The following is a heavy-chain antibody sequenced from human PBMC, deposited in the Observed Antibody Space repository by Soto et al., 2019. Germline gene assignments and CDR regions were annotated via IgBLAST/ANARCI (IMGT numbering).Heavy chain of an antibody. CDR3: ARMRLNETRCSGGRCYWFDY. CDR1: GGTFSSYA. J-gene: IGHJ4*02. D-gene: IGHD2-15*01. CDR2: IIPIFGTA. Sequence: GASVKVSCKASGGTFSSYAISWVRQAPGQGLEWMGGIIPIFGTANYAQKFQGRVTITADESTSTAYMELSSLRSEDTAVYYCARMRLNETRCSGGRCYWFDYWGQGTLVTVSS. V-gene: IGHV1-69*13.